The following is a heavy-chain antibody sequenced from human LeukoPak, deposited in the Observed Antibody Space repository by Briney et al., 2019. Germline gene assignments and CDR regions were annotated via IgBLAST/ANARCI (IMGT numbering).Heavy chain of an antibody. J-gene: IGHJ4*02. CDR1: GGSFSGYY. D-gene: IGHD1-26*01. V-gene: IGHV4-34*01. Sequence: PSETLPLTCAVYGGSFSGYYWSWIRQPPGKGLEWIGEINHSGSTNYNPSLKSRVTISVDTSKNQFSLKLSSVTAADTAVYYCARTSGTYRHFGYWGQGTLVTVSS. CDR2: INHSGST. CDR3: ARTSGTYRHFGY.